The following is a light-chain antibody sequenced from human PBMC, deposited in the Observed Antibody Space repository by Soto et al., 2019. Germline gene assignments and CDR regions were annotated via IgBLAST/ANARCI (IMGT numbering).Light chain of an antibody. CDR1: RSNIGGYNY. Sequence: QSVLTQPPSASGTPGRRVPISCSGARSNIGGYNYVYWFQQYPGTAPKVLVFGTNLRPSGVPDRFSASKSGTSGSLTISGLRFEDEADYYCAAWDDSLRVVLFGGGTKLTVL. V-gene: IGLV1-47*02. CDR2: GTN. CDR3: AAWDDSLRVVL. J-gene: IGLJ2*01.